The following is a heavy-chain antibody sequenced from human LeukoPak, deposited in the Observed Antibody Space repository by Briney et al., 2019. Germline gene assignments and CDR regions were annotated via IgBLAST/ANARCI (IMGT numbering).Heavy chain of an antibody. D-gene: IGHD3-9*01. CDR2: IYYGGST. Sequence: SETLSLTCTVSGGSISSSSYYWGWIRQPPGKGLEWIGSIYYGGSTYYNPSLKSRVTISVNTSKNQFSLKLSSVTAADTAVYYCVTGILTGYLANDYWGQGTLVTVSS. J-gene: IGHJ4*02. CDR3: VTGILTGYLANDY. V-gene: IGHV4-39*01. CDR1: GGSISSSSYY.